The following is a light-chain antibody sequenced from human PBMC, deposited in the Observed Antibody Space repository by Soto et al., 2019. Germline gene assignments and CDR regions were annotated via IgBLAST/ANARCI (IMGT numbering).Light chain of an antibody. CDR2: LGS. Sequence: DLVMTQSPLSLPVTPVEPASISCRSSQSLLHNNGYNYLDWYMQKPGQSPQLLIYLGSNRASGVPDRVSGSGSGTDFTLKITRVEAEDVGVYYCMQALQTPFTFGPGTKVDIK. J-gene: IGKJ3*01. CDR3: MQALQTPFT. CDR1: QSLLHNNGYNY. V-gene: IGKV2-28*01.